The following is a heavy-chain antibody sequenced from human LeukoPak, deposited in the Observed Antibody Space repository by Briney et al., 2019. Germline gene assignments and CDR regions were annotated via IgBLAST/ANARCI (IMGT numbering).Heavy chain of an antibody. V-gene: IGHV4-30-2*01. CDR3: ARSGLEIPTSGYYYYGMDV. CDR2: IYHSGST. CDR1: VGSISSGCYS. J-gene: IGHJ6*02. D-gene: IGHD1-26*01. Sequence: PSQTLSLTCAVSVGSISSGCYSWSWIRQPPGKGLEWIGYIYHSGSTYYNPSLKSRVTISVDRSKNQFSLKLSSVTAADTAVYYCARSGLEIPTSGYYYYGMDVWGQGTTVTVSS.